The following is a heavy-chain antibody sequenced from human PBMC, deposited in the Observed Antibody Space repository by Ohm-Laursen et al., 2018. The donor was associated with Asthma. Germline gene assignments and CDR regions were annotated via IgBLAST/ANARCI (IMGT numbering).Heavy chain of an antibody. CDR1: GFTFSSYA. D-gene: IGHD6-19*01. Sequence: SLRLSCTASGFTFSSYAMNWVRQSPGKGLEWVSAISGSGGSTYYADSVKGRFTISRDNSKNTLYLQMNSLRAEDTAVYYCAKDLIYTGGWTRGFDYWGQGTLVTVSS. V-gene: IGHV3-23*01. J-gene: IGHJ4*02. CDR3: AKDLIYTGGWTRGFDY. CDR2: ISGSGGST.